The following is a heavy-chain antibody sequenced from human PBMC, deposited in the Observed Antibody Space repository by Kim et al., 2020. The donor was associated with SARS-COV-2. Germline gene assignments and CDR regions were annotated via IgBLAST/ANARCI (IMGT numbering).Heavy chain of an antibody. CDR2: IYYSGST. CDR3: ARDRVGGAARPYYYYGMDV. D-gene: IGHD6-6*01. J-gene: IGHJ6*02. Sequence: SETLSLTCTVSGGSISSYYWSWIRQPPGKGLEWIGYIYYSGSTNYNPSLKSRVTISVDTSKNQFSLKLSSVTAADTAVYYCARDRVGGAARPYYYYGMDVWGQGTTVTVSS. CDR1: GGSISSYY. V-gene: IGHV4-59*13.